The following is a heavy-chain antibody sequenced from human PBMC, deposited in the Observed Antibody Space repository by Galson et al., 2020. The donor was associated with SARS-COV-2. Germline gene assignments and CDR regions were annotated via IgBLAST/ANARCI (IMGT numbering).Heavy chain of an antibody. CDR2: ISSYNGNT. CDR3: ARDRYCSGGSCYRLGFDY. CDR1: GYTFTSYG. J-gene: IGHJ4*02. D-gene: IGHD2-15*01. V-gene: IGHV1-18*01. Sequence: SVKVSCKASGYTFTSYGISWVRQAPGQGLEWMGWISSYNGNTNYAQKLQGRVTMTTDTSTSTAYMELRSLRSADTAVYYCARDRYCSGGSCYRLGFDYWGQGTLVTVSS.